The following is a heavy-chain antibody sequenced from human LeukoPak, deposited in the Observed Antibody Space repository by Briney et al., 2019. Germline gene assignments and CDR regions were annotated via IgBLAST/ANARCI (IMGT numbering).Heavy chain of an antibody. J-gene: IGHJ3*02. CDR2: INWNGGST. V-gene: IGHV3-20*04. Sequence: GGSLRLSCAASGSTFSSYWMHWVRQAPGKGLEWVSGINWNGGSTGYGDSVKGRFTISRDNAKNSLYLQMNSLRAEDTALYYCARAGDAFDIWGQGTMVTVSS. CDR3: ARAGDAFDI. CDR1: GSTFSSYW.